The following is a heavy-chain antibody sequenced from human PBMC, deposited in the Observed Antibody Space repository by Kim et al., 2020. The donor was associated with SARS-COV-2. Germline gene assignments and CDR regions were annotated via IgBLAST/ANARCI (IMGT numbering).Heavy chain of an antibody. Sequence: YADSVTGRFTISRDNSKNTLYLQMNGLRAEDTAVYYCAREARFLEWLFDYWGQGTLVTVSS. D-gene: IGHD3-3*01. V-gene: IGHV3-30*01. CDR3: AREARFLEWLFDY. J-gene: IGHJ4*02.